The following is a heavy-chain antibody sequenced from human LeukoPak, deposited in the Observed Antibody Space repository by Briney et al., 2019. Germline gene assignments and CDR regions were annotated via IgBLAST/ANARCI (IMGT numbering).Heavy chain of an antibody. CDR2: IIPIFGTA. CDR3: AGDTVTTYAFDI. Sequence: SVKASCKASGGTFSSYAISWVRQAPGQGLEWMGGIIPIFGTANYAQKFQGRVTITADESTSTAYMELSSLRSEDTAVYYCAGDTVTTYAFDIWGQGTMVTVSS. CDR1: GGTFSSYA. D-gene: IGHD4-17*01. J-gene: IGHJ3*02. V-gene: IGHV1-69*01.